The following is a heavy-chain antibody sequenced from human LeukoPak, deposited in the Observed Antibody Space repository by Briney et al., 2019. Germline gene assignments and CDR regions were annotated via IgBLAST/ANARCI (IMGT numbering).Heavy chain of an antibody. J-gene: IGHJ4*02. CDR3: ARHVVGNYDLLSFDY. V-gene: IGHV4-39*01. Sequence: SETLSLTCGVSGGSIISSSYYWGWIRQPPGKGLEWIASMFYSGNTYYNPSLKSRVTMSVDTTENQFSLKLSSVTAADTAVYYCARHVVGNYDLLSFDYWGQGSLVTVFS. CDR2: MFYSGNT. D-gene: IGHD2-21*01. CDR1: GGSIISSSYY.